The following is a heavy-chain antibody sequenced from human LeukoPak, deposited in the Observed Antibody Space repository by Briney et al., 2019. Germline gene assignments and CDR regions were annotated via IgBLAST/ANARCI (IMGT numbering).Heavy chain of an antibody. D-gene: IGHD3-22*01. CDR1: GFTFTSSA. V-gene: IGHV1-58*02. J-gene: IGHJ4*02. Sequence: GASVKVSCKASGFTFTSSAMQWVRQARGQRPEWIGWIVVGSGNTNYAQKFQERVTITRDMSTSTAYMELSSLRSEDTAVHYCAAAGDSSIFVFDYWGQGTLVTVSS. CDR3: AAAGDSSIFVFDY. CDR2: IVVGSGNT.